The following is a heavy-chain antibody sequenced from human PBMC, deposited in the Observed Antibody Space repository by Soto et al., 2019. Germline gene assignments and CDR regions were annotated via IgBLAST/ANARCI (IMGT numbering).Heavy chain of an antibody. CDR1: GFSINSNY. J-gene: IGHJ6*02. CDR3: ARDRNHALDV. Sequence: GGSLRLSCVVSGFSINSNYMSWVRQAPGMGLEWVSVLYTGVTTYTAHSVEGRLTISRDNSKNTLYLQMNNLRVEDTAIYFCARDRNHALDVWGQGTRVTVSS. CDR2: LYTGVTT. V-gene: IGHV3-53*01.